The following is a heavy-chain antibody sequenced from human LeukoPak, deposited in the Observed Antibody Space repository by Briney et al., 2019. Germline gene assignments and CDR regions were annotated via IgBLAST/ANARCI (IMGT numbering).Heavy chain of an antibody. D-gene: IGHD2-2*01. CDR3: ARDRVVVPAAFDY. J-gene: IGHJ4*02. V-gene: IGHV1-2*02. CDR1: GYTFTAYY. Sequence: ASVKVSCKASGYTFTAYYMHWVRQAPGQGLEWMGWINPNSGGTNYAQKFQGKVTMTRDTSISTAYMELSRLRSDDTAVYYCARDRVVVPAAFDYWGQGTLVTVSS. CDR2: INPNSGGT.